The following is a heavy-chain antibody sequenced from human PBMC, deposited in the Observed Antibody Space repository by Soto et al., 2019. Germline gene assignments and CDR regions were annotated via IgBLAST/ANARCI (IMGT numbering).Heavy chain of an antibody. Sequence: QVQLQESGPGLVKPSQTLSLTCTVSGGSISSGDYYWSWIRQPPGKGLEWIGYIYYSGSTYYNPSLKSRLTLLVDTSKHPFPLKLSSVTAADTALYYCARGDVVAATYFDYWGQGTLVTVSS. D-gene: IGHD2-15*01. J-gene: IGHJ4*02. CDR3: ARGDVVAATYFDY. CDR2: IYYSGST. V-gene: IGHV4-30-4*01. CDR1: GGSISSGDYY.